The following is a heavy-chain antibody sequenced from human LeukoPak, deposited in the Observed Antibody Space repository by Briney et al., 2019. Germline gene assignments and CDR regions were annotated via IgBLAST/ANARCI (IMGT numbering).Heavy chain of an antibody. CDR2: INPSTGDT. V-gene: IGHV1-2*02. Sequence: ASVKVSCKASGYRFTDSYMHWVRQAPGQGFEWMGWINPSTGDTKYAKMFQGRVTLTTGASINTAYMELSGLRPADTAVYFGVSAYDQWGQRTLVTVSS. CDR3: VSAYDQ. CDR1: GYRFTDSY. J-gene: IGHJ5*02.